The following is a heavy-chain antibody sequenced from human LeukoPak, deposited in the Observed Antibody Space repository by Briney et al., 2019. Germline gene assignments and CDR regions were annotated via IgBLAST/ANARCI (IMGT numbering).Heavy chain of an antibody. V-gene: IGHV3-21*01. CDR1: GFTFSSYS. CDR3: ARDLNYYDSSGYYAEGYFDY. J-gene: IGHJ4*02. Sequence: PGGSLRLSCAASGFTFSSYSMNWVRQAPGKGLEWVSSISSSSSYIYYADSVKGRFTISRDNAKNPLYLQMNSLRAEDTAVYYCARDLNYYDSSGYYAEGYFDYWGQGTLVTVSS. D-gene: IGHD3-22*01. CDR2: ISSSSSYI.